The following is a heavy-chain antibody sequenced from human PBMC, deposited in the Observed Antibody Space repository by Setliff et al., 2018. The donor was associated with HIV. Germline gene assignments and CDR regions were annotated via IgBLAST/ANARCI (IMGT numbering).Heavy chain of an antibody. CDR1: GYSISSGYY. V-gene: IGHV4-38-2*01. CDR3: ARLGPYSGYDYYFDY. J-gene: IGHJ4*02. CDR2: IYHSGST. Sequence: SETLSLTCAVSGYSISSGYYWGWIRQPPGKGLEWIGSIYHSGSTYYHPSLKSRVTISVDTSKNQFSLKLSSVTAADTAVYYCARLGPYSGYDYYFDYWGQGTLVTVSS. D-gene: IGHD5-12*01.